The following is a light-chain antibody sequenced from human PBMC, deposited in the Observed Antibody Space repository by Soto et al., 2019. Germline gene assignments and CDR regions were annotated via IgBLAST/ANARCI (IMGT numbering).Light chain of an antibody. J-gene: IGLJ1*01. CDR3: NSYTSKSTGV. CDR1: SSDVGGYNY. Sequence: QSALTQPASVSGSPGQSITISCTGTSSDVGGYNYVSWYQQHPGKHPKLIIYEVSNRPSGVSNRFSGSKSGNTASLTISGLQAEDEADYYCNSYTSKSTGVFGTGTKLTVL. V-gene: IGLV2-14*01. CDR2: EVS.